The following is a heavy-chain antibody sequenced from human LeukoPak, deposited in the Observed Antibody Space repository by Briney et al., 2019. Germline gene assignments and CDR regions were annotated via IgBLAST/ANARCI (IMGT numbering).Heavy chain of an antibody. D-gene: IGHD2-15*01. Sequence: GGSLRLSCAASGFTFSSYWMNWARQAPGKGLEWVASINHNGNVNYYVDSVKGRFTISRDNAKNSLYLQMSNLRAEDTAVYFCARGGGPSFDYWGQGTLVTVSS. CDR1: GFTFSSYW. J-gene: IGHJ4*02. V-gene: IGHV3-7*03. CDR2: INHNGNVN. CDR3: ARGGGPSFDY.